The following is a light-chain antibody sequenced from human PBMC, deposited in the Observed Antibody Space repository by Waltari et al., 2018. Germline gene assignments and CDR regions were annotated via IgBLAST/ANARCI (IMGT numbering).Light chain of an antibody. V-gene: IGLV4-69*01. Sequence: LGVTQSPSASASLGASVKLTCILSSGHSTNAVAWHQQQPGKGPRFLMKVNSDGSHSKGDGIPDRFSGSSSGAERYLTISSLQSEDEADYYCQAWGTGIQGVFGGGTKLTVL. CDR3: QAWGTGIQGV. J-gene: IGLJ3*02. CDR2: VNSDGSH. CDR1: SGHSTNA.